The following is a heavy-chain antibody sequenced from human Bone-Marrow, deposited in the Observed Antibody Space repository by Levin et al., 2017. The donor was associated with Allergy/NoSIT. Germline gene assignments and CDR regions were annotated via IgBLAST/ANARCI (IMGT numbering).Heavy chain of an antibody. Sequence: ESLKISCTVSGGSISSSSAYWSWIRQPPGKGLEWIASIYYSGKTYYNPSLKSRVTISVDTSKKQFSLKLSSVTAADTAVYYCARRIVATPTYYFDYWGQGTLVTVSS. CDR3: ARRIVATPTYYFDY. CDR1: GGSISSSSAY. V-gene: IGHV4-39*01. D-gene: IGHD5-12*01. CDR2: IYYSGKT. J-gene: IGHJ4*02.